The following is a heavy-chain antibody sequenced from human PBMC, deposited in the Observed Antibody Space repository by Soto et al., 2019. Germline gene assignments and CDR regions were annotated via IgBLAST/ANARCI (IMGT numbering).Heavy chain of an antibody. CDR2: IKSKAKGVTT. Sequence: GGSLRLSCTASGFTFINASLGWVRQAPGKGLEWVGRIKSKAKGVTTDYAAPVKGRFSISRDDSTNTVFLQMSSLKTEDTAVYYCTTDGGMAVRPLFDYWGHGTLVTVSS. J-gene: IGHJ4*01. D-gene: IGHD6-6*01. CDR3: TTDGGMAVRPLFDY. CDR1: GFTFINAS. V-gene: IGHV3-15*01.